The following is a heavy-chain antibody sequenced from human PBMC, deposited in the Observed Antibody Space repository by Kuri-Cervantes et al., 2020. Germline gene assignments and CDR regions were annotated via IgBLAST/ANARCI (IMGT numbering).Heavy chain of an antibody. CDR1: GFTSSSYS. CDR3: ARLPYYYYGMDV. V-gene: IGHV3-48*02. J-gene: IGHJ6*02. CDR2: ISSSSSTI. Sequence: GGSLRLSCAASGFTSSSYSMNWVRQAPGKGLEWVSYISSSSSTIYYADSVKGRFTISRDNAKNSLYLQMNSLRDEDTAVYYCARLPYYYYGMDVWDQGTTVTVSS.